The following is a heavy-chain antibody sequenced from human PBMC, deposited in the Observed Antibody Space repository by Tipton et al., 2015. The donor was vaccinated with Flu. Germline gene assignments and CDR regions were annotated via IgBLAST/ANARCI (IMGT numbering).Heavy chain of an antibody. J-gene: IGHJ5*02. CDR2: IGTAGDT. CDR3: ARGRTRGFDP. CDR1: GFTFSSYD. V-gene: IGHV3-13*01. Sequence: EASGFTFSSYDMHWVRQATGKGLEWVSAIGTAGDTYYPGSVKGRFTISRENAKNSLYLQMNSLRAGDTAVYYCARGRTRGFDPWGQGTLVTVSS.